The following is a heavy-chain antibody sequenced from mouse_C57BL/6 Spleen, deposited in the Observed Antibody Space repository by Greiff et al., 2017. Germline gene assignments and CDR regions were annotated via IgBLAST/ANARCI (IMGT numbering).Heavy chain of an antibody. Sequence: VKLVESGPGLVQPSQSLSITCTVSGFSLTSYGVHWVRQSPGKGLEWLGVIWSGGSTDYNAAFISRLSISKDNSKSQVFFKMNSLQADDTAIYYCARKWPMMVTTGAMDYWGQGTSVTVSS. CDR1: GFSLTSYG. J-gene: IGHJ4*01. CDR3: ARKWPMMVTTGAMDY. D-gene: IGHD2-3*01. V-gene: IGHV2-2*01. CDR2: IWSGGST.